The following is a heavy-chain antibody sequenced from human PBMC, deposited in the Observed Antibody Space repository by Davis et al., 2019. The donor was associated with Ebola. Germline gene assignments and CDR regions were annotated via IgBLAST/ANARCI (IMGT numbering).Heavy chain of an antibody. Sequence: MPGGSLRLSCTVSGGSISSYYWSWIRQPPGKGLEWIGYIYYSGSTNYNPSLKSRVTISVDTSKNQFSLKLSSVTAADTAVYYCARERGYAFDIWGQGTMVTVSS. J-gene: IGHJ3*02. CDR2: IYYSGST. D-gene: IGHD3-10*01. CDR3: ARERGYAFDI. CDR1: GGSISSYY. V-gene: IGHV4-59*01.